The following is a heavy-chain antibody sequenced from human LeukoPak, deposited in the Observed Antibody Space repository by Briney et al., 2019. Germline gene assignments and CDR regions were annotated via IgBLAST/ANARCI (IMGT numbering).Heavy chain of an antibody. CDR3: ARIGYCSSTSSLAHYYYYMDV. CDR2: ISHSGST. Sequence: SETLSLTCAVYGGSFSGYYWSWIRQPPGKGLEWIGEISHSGSTNYNPSLKSRVTISVDTSKNQFSLKLSSVTAADTAVYYCARIGYCSSTSSLAHYYYYMDVWGKGTTVTVSS. V-gene: IGHV4-34*01. CDR1: GGSFSGYY. J-gene: IGHJ6*03. D-gene: IGHD2-2*01.